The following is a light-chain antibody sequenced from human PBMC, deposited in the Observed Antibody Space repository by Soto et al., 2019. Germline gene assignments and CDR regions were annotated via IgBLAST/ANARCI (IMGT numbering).Light chain of an antibody. CDR3: AALDDSLSGVV. Sequence: QSVLTQPPSASATPGQRVTISCSGSSSNIGTNYVYWYQHLPGTAPKLLIYRNDQRPSGVPDRFSGSMSGTAASLAIGGLRSEDEADYYCAALDDSLSGVVFGGGTKLTVL. J-gene: IGLJ2*01. CDR2: RND. V-gene: IGLV1-47*01. CDR1: SSNIGTNY.